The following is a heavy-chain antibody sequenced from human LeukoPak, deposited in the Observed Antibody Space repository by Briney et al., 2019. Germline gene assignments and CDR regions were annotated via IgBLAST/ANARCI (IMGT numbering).Heavy chain of an antibody. Sequence: SQTLSLTCAISGDSVSGRPAVWNWIRQSPSRGLEWLGRAYYRSKWFIDYALSVKGRITITPDTSKNQFSLQLNSVTAEDTAVYYCAKGAVRGGTNFDYWGQGTLVTVSS. D-gene: IGHD3-10*01. V-gene: IGHV6-1*01. CDR3: AKGAVRGGTNFDY. CDR1: GDSVSGRPAV. J-gene: IGHJ4*02. CDR2: AYYRSKWFI.